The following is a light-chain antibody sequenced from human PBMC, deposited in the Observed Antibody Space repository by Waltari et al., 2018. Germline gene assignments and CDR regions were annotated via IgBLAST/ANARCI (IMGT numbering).Light chain of an antibody. CDR3: QQSNIMGT. CDR1: QSISIY. CDR2: SAS. Sequence: DIQMTQSPSSLSASVGDTVTIVCRASQSISIYLNWYQQKPGKPPKLLIFSASSLQSVVPSRFSVSGSGTEFTLTITSLQPEDFATYFCQQSNIMGTFGPGTTVDIK. V-gene: IGKV1-39*01. J-gene: IGKJ3*01.